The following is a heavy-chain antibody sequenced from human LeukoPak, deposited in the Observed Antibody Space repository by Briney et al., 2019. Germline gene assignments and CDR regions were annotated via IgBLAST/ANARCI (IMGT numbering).Heavy chain of an antibody. CDR3: ARAFLRNPYYYASGSVDY. CDR1: GFTFSDYW. V-gene: IGHV3-7*04. Sequence: PGGSLRLSCAASGFTFSDYWMDWVRQAPGKGLEWVANIKQDGSDKYYVDSVKGRFTISRDNTKNSVFLQMNSLRAEDTAVYYCARAFLRNPYYYASGSVDYWGQGTLVTVSS. D-gene: IGHD3-10*01. J-gene: IGHJ4*02. CDR2: IKQDGSDK.